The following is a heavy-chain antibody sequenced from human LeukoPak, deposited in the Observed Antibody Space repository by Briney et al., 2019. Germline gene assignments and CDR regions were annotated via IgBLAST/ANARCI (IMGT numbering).Heavy chain of an antibody. CDR1: GGPFSLDY. J-gene: IGHJ4*02. CDR2: IFYTGST. V-gene: IGHV4-59*01. Sequence: PSETPSLPCSRSGGPFSLDYWGGIRPPPGEGLEWIGYIFYTGSTNYNPSLKSRLTISVDTSNNHFSLKLTSVTAADTAVYFCARGHRDMDYWGQGTLVTVSS. D-gene: IGHD3-10*01. CDR3: ARGHRDMDY.